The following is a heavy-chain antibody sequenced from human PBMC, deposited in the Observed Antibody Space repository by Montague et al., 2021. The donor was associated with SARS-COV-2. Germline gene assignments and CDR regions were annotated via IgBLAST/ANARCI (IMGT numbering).Heavy chain of an antibody. CDR3: VRAGGFHNRPPV. D-gene: IGHD4-23*01. V-gene: IGHV4-4*02. CDR2: IYQGAST. Sequence: SETLSLTCAVSGDSIMTTDCWSWVRQPPGKGLEWIGVIYQGASTNYNPSLKSRVTMSVDRSKNQVSLELYSVTAADTALYYCVRAGGFHNRPPVWGQGALVIVSS. CDR1: GDSIMTTDC. J-gene: IGHJ4*02.